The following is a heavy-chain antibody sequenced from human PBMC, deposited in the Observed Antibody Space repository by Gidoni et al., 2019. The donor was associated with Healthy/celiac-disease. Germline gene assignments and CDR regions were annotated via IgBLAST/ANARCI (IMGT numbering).Heavy chain of an antibody. D-gene: IGHD1-26*01. CDR1: GFPFSSYA. J-gene: IGHJ4*02. CDR3: AKAGGPGYYFDY. V-gene: IGHV3-23*01. Sequence: EVQLLESGGGLVQPGGSLRLSCAASGFPFSSYAMSWVRQAPGKGLECVSAISGSGGSTYYADSVKGRFTISRDNSKNTLYLQMNSLRAEDTAVYYCAKAGGPGYYFDYWGQGTLVTVSS. CDR2: ISGSGGST.